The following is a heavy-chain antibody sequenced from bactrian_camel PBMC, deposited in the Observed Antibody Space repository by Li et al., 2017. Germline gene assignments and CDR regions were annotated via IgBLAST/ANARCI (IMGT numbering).Heavy chain of an antibody. Sequence: QLVESGGGSVQAGGSLRLSCAASVSTFSGNCMAWFRQVPGKEREGVAGIATGSGNTYYADSVKGRFFISGDNSKNTLFLQMNSLKPEDTAMYYCAARWAPRVGDSWWSRSPCVVTGDAADFVYWGRGTQVTVS. J-gene: IGHJ6*01. V-gene: IGHV3S1*01. D-gene: IGHD6*01. CDR3: AARWAPRVGDSWWSRSPCVVTGDAADFVY. CDR1: VSTFSGNC. CDR2: IATGSGNT.